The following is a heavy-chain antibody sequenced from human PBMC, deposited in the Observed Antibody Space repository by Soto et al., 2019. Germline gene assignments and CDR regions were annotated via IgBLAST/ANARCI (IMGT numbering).Heavy chain of an antibody. J-gene: IGHJ4*02. CDR2: INAGNGNT. Sequence: VKVSCKASGYTFTSYAMHWVRQAPGQRLEWMGWINAGNGNTKYSQKFQGRVTITRDTSASTAYMELSSLRSEDTAVYYCAREDNYYDTGAFFDYWGQGTLVTVSS. D-gene: IGHD3-22*01. CDR3: AREDNYYDTGAFFDY. V-gene: IGHV1-3*01. CDR1: GYTFTSYA.